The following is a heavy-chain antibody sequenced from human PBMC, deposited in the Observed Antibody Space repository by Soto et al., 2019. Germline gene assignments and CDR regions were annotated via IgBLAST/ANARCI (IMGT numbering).Heavy chain of an antibody. Sequence: ESLKISCAASGFPFSSYSMNWVRQAPGKGLEWVSSISSSSSYIYYADSVKGRFTISRDNAKNSLYLQMNRLRAEDTAVYYCARDSSATLDAWGQGTTVTVSS. J-gene: IGHJ6*02. CDR3: ARDSSATLDA. D-gene: IGHD6-25*01. CDR2: ISSSSSYI. V-gene: IGHV3-21*01. CDR1: GFPFSSYS.